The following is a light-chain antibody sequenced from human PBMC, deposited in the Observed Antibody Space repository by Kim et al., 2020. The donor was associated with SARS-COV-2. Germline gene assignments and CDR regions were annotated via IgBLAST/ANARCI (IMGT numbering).Light chain of an antibody. J-gene: IGKJ4*01. Sequence: DIQMTQSPSSLPASVGDRVTITCQASQDIKKLLNWYQQKPGKAPKLLIYDASLLETGVPSRFSGSGSGTHFSLTISSLQAEDVATYICQQFDDFPLTFGGGTKVDI. CDR1: QDIKKL. CDR3: QQFDDFPLT. V-gene: IGKV1-33*01. CDR2: DAS.